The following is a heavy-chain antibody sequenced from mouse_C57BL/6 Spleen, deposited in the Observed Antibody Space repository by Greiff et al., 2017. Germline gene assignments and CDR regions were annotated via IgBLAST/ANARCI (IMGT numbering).Heavy chain of an antibody. D-gene: IGHD1-1*01. V-gene: IGHV1-42*01. CDR1: GYSFTGYY. Sequence: VQLQQSGPELVKPGASVKISCKASGYSFTGYYMHWVKQNPEKSLEWIGEINPSTGGTTYNQKFKAKATLTVDKSSSTAYMQLKSLTSEDSAVYYCARLKTVVAPLFDDWGQGTTLTVAS. CDR3: ARLKTVVAPLFDD. CDR2: INPSTGGT. J-gene: IGHJ2*01.